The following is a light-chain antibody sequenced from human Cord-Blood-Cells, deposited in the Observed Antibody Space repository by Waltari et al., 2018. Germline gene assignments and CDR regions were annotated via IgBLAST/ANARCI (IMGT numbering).Light chain of an antibody. J-gene: IGLJ2*01. CDR1: SSNIGSNY. CDR3: AAWDDSLSGVV. V-gene: IGLV1-47*01. Sequence: QSVLTQPPSASGTPGPRVTISCSGSSSNIGSNYVYWYQQLPGTAPKLRIYRNNRRPSGVPDRFSGSKSGTSASLAISGLRSEDEADYYCAAWDDSLSGVVFGGGTKLTVL. CDR2: RNN.